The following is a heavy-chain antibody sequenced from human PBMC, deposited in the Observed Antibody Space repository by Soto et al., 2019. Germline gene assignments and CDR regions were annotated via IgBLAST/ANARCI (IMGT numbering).Heavy chain of an antibody. V-gene: IGHV4-39*07. Sequence: SETLSLTCTVSGGSISSSSYYWGWIRQPPGKGLEWIGSIYYSGSTYYNPSLKSRVTISVDTSKNQFSLKLSSVTAADTAVYYCARDNGDYLDVWGQGTTVTVSS. CDR3: ARDNGDYLDV. D-gene: IGHD4-17*01. J-gene: IGHJ6*03. CDR2: IYYSGST. CDR1: GGSISSSSYY.